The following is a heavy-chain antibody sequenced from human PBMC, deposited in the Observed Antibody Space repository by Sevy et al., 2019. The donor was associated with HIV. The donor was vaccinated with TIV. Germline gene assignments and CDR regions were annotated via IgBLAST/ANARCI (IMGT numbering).Heavy chain of an antibody. CDR1: GFTFSDYA. CDR3: TRDRLVGYGSNWYRDLDY. V-gene: IGHV3-30*04. Sequence: GGSLRLSCAASGFTFSDYAMHWVRQAPGKGLEWVAVISHDGFNQYYADSVKGRLTISRNSFKTTLYLEMHSLRVEVRGIYYWTRDRLVGYGSNWYRDLDYWGQGTLVTVSS. D-gene: IGHD6-13*01. J-gene: IGHJ4*02. CDR2: ISHDGFNQ.